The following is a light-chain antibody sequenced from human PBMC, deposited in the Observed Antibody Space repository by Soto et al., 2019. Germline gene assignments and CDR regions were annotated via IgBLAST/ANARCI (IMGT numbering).Light chain of an antibody. J-gene: IGKJ4*01. Sequence: DIQITQSPSSLSASVGDRVTITCRASQSISNYLHWYHQKPGQAPKLLIYAASHLQNGVASRFSGSGSGTDFTLTITNLQPEDFATYYCQQSHSTPLTFGGGTKGDIK. CDR1: QSISNY. V-gene: IGKV1-39*01. CDR3: QQSHSTPLT. CDR2: AAS.